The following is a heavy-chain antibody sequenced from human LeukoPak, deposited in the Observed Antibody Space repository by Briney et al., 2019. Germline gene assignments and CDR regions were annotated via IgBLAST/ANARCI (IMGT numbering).Heavy chain of an antibody. D-gene: IGHD2-21*01. J-gene: IGHJ4*02. Sequence: SETLSLTCAVYGGSFSGYYWSWIRQPPGKGLEWIGEINHSGSTYYNPSLKSRVTISVDTSKNQFSLKLSSVTAADTAVYYCARLLLEYYFDYWGQGTLVTVSS. CDR1: GGSFSGYY. CDR2: INHSGST. CDR3: ARLLLEYYFDY. V-gene: IGHV4-34*01.